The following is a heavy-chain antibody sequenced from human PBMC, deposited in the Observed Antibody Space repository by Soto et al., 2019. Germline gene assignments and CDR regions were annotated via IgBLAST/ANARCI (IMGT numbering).Heavy chain of an antibody. CDR2: ISGSGGST. V-gene: IGHV3-23*01. J-gene: IGHJ6*02. CDR3: AKGTGDYYYYGMDV. D-gene: IGHD3-10*01. Sequence: GGSLRLSCAASGFTFSSYAMSWVRQAPGKGLEWVSAISGSGGSTYYADSVKGRFTISRDNSKNTLYLQMNSLRAEDTAVYYCAKGTGDYYYYGMDVWGQGTTVTVSS. CDR1: GFTFSSYA.